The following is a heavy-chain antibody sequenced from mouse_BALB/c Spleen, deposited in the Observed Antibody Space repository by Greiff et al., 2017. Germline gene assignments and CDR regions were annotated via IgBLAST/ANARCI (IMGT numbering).Heavy chain of an antibody. D-gene: IGHD1-1*01. J-gene: IGHJ4*01. CDR1: GYTFTNYH. CDR3: ARGDYYGSYAMDD. CDR2: INPYNDYT. V-gene: IGHV1S45*01. Sequence: VQLQQSGAELVRPGASVKISCKAFGYTFTNYHINWVKQRPGQGLDWIGYINPYNDYTSYNQKFKGKATLTVDKSSSTAYMELISLTSEDSAVYYCARGDYYGSYAMDDWGQGTSVTVSS.